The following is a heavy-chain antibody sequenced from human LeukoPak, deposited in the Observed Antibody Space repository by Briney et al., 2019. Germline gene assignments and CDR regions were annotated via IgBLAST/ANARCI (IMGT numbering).Heavy chain of an antibody. CDR3: GRFGYVAGVDL. V-gene: IGHV3-7*01. D-gene: IGHD6-19*01. CDR2: INPGGTET. CDR1: GFSLSTYW. Sequence: GGSLRLSCAASGFSLSTYWVTWVRQAPGTGLEWVANINPGGTETYYVEPVKGRFTISRDNAKNLVYLQMNSLRAEDSAVYHCGRFGYVAGVDLWGQGTPVTVSS. J-gene: IGHJ4*02.